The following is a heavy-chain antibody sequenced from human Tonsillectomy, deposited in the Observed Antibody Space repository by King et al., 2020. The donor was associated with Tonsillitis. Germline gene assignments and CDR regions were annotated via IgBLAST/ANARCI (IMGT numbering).Heavy chain of an antibody. CDR1: GFTFSSYS. CDR2: ISSSSSYI. D-gene: IGHD1-1*01. V-gene: IGHV3-21*01. CDR3: AGDGTERSGNWFDP. Sequence: EVQLVESGGGLVKPGGSLRLSCAASGFTFSSYSMNWVRQAPGKGLEWVSSISSSSSYIYYADSVKGRFTISRDNAKNSLYLQMNSLRAEDTAVYYCAGDGTERSGNWFDPWGQGTLVTVSS. J-gene: IGHJ5*02.